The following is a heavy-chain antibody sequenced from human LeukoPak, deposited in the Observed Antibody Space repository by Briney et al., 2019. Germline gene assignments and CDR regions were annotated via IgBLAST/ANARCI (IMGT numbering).Heavy chain of an antibody. J-gene: IGHJ4*02. V-gene: IGHV4-59*01. D-gene: IGHD3-22*01. CDR1: GGSISSYY. Sequence: PSETLSLTCTVSGGSISSYYWSWIRQLPGKGLEWIGYIYYSGSTNYNPSLKSRVTISVDTSKNQFSLKLSSVTAADTAVYYCARSDYYDSSGYYSVDYWGQGTLVTVSS. CDR3: ARSDYYDSSGYYSVDY. CDR2: IYYSGST.